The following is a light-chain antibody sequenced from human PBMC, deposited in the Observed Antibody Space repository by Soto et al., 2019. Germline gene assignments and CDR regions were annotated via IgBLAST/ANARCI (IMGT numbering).Light chain of an antibody. J-gene: IGKJ4*01. V-gene: IGKV1-17*03. CDR3: LQYNSYPLT. CDR2: GAS. Sequence: DIQMTQSPSAMSPSLGDRVTVTRRASQLNSNSFAWFQQKPVKVPQRLIYGASTLQSGAPSRFSGSASGTAFTLTIVSLQPEDFATYYCLQYNSYPLTFGGGTKVDIK. CDR1: QLNSNS.